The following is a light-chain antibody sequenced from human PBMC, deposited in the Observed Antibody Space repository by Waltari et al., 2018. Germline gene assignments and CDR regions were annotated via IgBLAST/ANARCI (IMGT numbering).Light chain of an antibody. Sequence: QPVLTQPPSASASLGASVTLTCTLSSGYSNYKVDWYQQRPGKGPRFVMGGGTGGFVGAKGDGLRDRCSVLGSGLNRYLTIKNIQEEDGSDYHCGADHGSGSSFVYVFGTGTKVTVL. CDR3: GADHGSGSSFVYV. J-gene: IGLJ1*01. CDR2: GGTGGFVG. V-gene: IGLV9-49*03. CDR1: SGYSNYK.